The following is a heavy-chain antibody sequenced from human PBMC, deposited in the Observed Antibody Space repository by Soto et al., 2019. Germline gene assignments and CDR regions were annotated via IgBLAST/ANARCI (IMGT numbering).Heavy chain of an antibody. V-gene: IGHV4-59*01. J-gene: IGHJ5*02. Sequence: QVQLQESGPGLVKPSETLSLTCTVSGGSISSYYWSWIRQPPGKGLERIGYIYYSGSTNYNPSLKSRVTISVDTSKNQFSLKLSSVTAADTAVYYCAWTRYNPEGDNWFDPWGQGTLVTVSS. D-gene: IGHD1-1*01. CDR2: IYYSGST. CDR3: AWTRYNPEGDNWFDP. CDR1: GGSISSYY.